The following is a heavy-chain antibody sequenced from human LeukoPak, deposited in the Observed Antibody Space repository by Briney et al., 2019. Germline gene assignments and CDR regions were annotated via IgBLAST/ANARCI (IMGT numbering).Heavy chain of an antibody. CDR2: INPSGGST. D-gene: IGHD5-18*01. J-gene: IGHJ4*02. Sequence: ASVRVSCKASGYTFTSYYMHWVRQGPGQGLEWMGIINPSGGSTSYAQKFQGRVTMTRDTSTGTVYMELSSLRSEDTAVYYCARGYSQAFDYWGQGTLVTVSS. CDR1: GYTFTSYY. V-gene: IGHV1-46*01. CDR3: ARGYSQAFDY.